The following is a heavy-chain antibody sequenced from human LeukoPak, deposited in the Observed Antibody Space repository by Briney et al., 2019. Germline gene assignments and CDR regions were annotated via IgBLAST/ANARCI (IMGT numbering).Heavy chain of an antibody. J-gene: IGHJ6*03. D-gene: IGHD3-10*01. CDR1: GFTFSSYS. V-gene: IGHV3-48*04. CDR3: ARDLVWFGEPKGYYNYMDV. Sequence: GGSLRLSCAASGFTFSSYSMNWVRHAPGKGLEGVSYISSSSSTIYYADSVKGRFTISRDNAKNSLYLQMNTVRAEDRAVYYCARDLVWFGEPKGYYNYMDVWGKGTTVTVSS. CDR2: ISSSSSTI.